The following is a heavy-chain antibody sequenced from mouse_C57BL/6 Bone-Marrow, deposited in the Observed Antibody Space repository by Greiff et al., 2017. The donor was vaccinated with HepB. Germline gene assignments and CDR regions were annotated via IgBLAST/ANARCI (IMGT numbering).Heavy chain of an antibody. Sequence: QVQLQQPGAELVKPGASVKLSCKASGYTFTSYWMQWVKQRPGQGLEWIGEIDPSDSYTNYNQKFKGKATLTVDTSSNTAYMQLSSLTTEDSAIYYCAGTRITTVVRRYFDVWGTGTTVTVSS. J-gene: IGHJ1*03. CDR2: IDPSDSYT. CDR1: GYTFTSYW. V-gene: IGHV1-50*01. CDR3: AGTRITTVVRRYFDV. D-gene: IGHD1-1*01.